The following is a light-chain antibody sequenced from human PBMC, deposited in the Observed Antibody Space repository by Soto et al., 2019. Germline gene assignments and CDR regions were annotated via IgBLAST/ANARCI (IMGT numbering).Light chain of an antibody. CDR2: GNS. V-gene: IGLV1-40*01. CDR1: SSNIGAGYD. CDR3: QSYDSSLSGWV. Sequence: QSVLTQPPSVSGAPGQRVTISCTGSSSNIGAGYDVHWYQQLPGTAPKLLIYGNSNRPSGVPDRFSGSKSGTSASLALTGLQDEDEADYYCQSYDSSLSGWVFGGGTQLTVL. J-gene: IGLJ3*02.